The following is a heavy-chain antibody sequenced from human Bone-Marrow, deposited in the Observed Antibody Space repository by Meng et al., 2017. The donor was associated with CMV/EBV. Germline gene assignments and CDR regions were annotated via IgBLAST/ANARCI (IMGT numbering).Heavy chain of an antibody. V-gene: IGHV4-59*01. CDR2: IYYSGST. CDR3: ARDSGVSGMDV. CDR1: GGSISSYY. Sequence: AETLSLTCTVSGGSISSYYWSWIRQPPGKGLEWIGYIYYSGSTNYNPSLKSRVTISVDTSKNQFSLKLNSVAAVDTAVYYCARDSGVSGMDVWGQGTTVTVSS. D-gene: IGHD3-10*01. J-gene: IGHJ6*02.